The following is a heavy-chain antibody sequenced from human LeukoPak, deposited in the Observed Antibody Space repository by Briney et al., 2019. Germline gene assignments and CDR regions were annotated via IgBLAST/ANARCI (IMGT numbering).Heavy chain of an antibody. V-gene: IGHV4-38-2*02. CDR3: ARGIDYPRYFDWLSEKENAFDI. CDR2: IYHSGST. D-gene: IGHD3-9*01. J-gene: IGHJ3*02. CDR1: GYSISSGYY. Sequence: SETLSLTCTVSGYSISSGYYWGWIRQPPGKGLEWIGSIYHSGSTYYNPSLKSRVTISVDTSKNQFSLKLSSVTAADTAVYYCARGIDYPRYFDWLSEKENAFDIWGQGTMVTVSS.